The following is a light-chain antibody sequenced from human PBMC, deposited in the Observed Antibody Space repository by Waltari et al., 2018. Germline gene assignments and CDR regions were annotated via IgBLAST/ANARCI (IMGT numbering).Light chain of an antibody. CDR1: SSDIGGYNY. Sequence: QSALTQPASLSGSPGQSITIPCTGTSSDIGGYNYVSWYQQHPGKAPKLIVYDVTKRPSGVSNRFSASKSGNTASLSISGLQAEDEADYYCSSFTSSSTFVFGSGTKVTVL. CDR2: DVT. CDR3: SSFTSSSTFV. J-gene: IGLJ1*01. V-gene: IGLV2-14*03.